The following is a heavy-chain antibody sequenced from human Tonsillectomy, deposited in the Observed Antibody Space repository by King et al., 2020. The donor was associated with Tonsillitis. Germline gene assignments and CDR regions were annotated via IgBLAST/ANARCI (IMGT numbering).Heavy chain of an antibody. CDR1: GFTFSSYG. CDR3: AKDLLSPSSSWYYYYYYYGMDV. V-gene: IGHV3-30*18. CDR2: ISYDGSNK. J-gene: IGHJ6*02. D-gene: IGHD6-13*01. Sequence: VQLVESGGGVVQPGRSLRLSCAASGFTFSSYGMHWVRQAPGKGLEWVAVISYDGSNKYYADSVKGRFPISRDNSNNTLYLQMNSLRAEDTAVYYCAKDLLSPSSSWYYYYYYYGMDVWGQGTTVTVSS.